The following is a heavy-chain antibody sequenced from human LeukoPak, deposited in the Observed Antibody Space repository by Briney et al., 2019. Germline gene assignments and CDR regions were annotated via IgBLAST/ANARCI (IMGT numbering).Heavy chain of an antibody. CDR3: VKDSVARNGIYDAFDI. CDR2: INSGGSK. CDR1: GFSLSSYA. Sequence: QAGGSLRLSCAASGFSLSSYAMSWVRQAPGKGLGWVSTINSGGSKYYADSVKGRFTISRDDSKSTLYLQMDSLRAEDTAVYYCVKDSVARNGIYDAFDIWGQGTTVTVSS. J-gene: IGHJ3*02. D-gene: IGHD6-19*01. V-gene: IGHV3-23*01.